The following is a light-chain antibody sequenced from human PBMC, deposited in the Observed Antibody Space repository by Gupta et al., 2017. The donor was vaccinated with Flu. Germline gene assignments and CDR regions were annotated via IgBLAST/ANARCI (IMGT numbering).Light chain of an antibody. Sequence: SYELIQSPSVSVSPGQTASITCSGDKLGDTSVCWYKQKAGQSPVMVIYQDNKRPSGIPERFSGPSSGKTATLTIDGTQPMDEADYYCQAWDSTTVVFGGGTKLAAL. CDR2: QDN. J-gene: IGLJ2*01. V-gene: IGLV3-1*01. CDR1: KLGDTS. CDR3: QAWDSTTVV.